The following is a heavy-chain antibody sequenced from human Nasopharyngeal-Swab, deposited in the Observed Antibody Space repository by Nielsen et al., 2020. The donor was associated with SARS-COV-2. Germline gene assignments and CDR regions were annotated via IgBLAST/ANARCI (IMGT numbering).Heavy chain of an antibody. J-gene: IGHJ5*02. V-gene: IGHV4-39*07. CDR2: IYYSGST. D-gene: IGHD3-22*01. CDR3: ARGGVGKHGYYYDSSGQYNWFDP. Sequence: RQAPGKGLEWSGSIYYSGSTYYNPSLKSRVTISVDTSKNQFSLKLSSVTAADTAVYYCARGGVGKHGYYYDSSGQYNWFDPWGQGTLVTVSS.